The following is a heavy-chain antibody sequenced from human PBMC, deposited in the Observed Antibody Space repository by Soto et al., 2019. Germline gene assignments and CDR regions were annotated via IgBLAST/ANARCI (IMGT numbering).Heavy chain of an antibody. CDR2: ISGSGGST. CDR1: GFTFSSYA. D-gene: IGHD6-13*01. J-gene: IGHJ6*03. CDR3: AKAFTAAAGTWRGYYYMDV. Sequence: GGSLRLSCAASGFTFSSYAMSWVRQAPGKGLEWVSAISGSGGSTYYADSVKGRFTISRDNSRNTLYLQMNSLRAEDTAVYYCAKAFTAAAGTWRGYYYMDVWGKGTTVTVSS. V-gene: IGHV3-23*01.